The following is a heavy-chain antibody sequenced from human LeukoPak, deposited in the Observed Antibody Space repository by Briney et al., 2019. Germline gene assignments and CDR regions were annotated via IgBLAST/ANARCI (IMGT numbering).Heavy chain of an antibody. Sequence: GGSLRLSCAASGFTFSSYGMHWVRQAPGKGLEWVAVISYDGSNKYYADSVKGRFTISRDNSKNTLYLQMNSLRAEDTAVYYCARVPHTYDSSGYFGYWGQGTLVTVSS. CDR1: GFTFSSYG. CDR3: ARVPHTYDSSGYFGY. V-gene: IGHV3-30*03. CDR2: ISYDGSNK. J-gene: IGHJ4*02. D-gene: IGHD3-22*01.